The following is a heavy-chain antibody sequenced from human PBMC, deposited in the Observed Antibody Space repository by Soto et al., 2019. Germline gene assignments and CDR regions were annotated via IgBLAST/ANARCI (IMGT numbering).Heavy chain of an antibody. CDR1: GFTFTSSA. V-gene: IGHV1-58*01. Sequence: QMQLVQSGPEVKKPGTSVKVSCKASGFTFTSSAVQWVRQARGQRLEWIGWIVVGSGNTNYAQKFQERVTITMDMSTSTAYMELSSLRSEGTAVYYCAAEAPDLIAGGGEYWGQGTLVTVSS. J-gene: IGHJ4*02. CDR2: IVVGSGNT. CDR3: AAEAPDLIAGGGEY. D-gene: IGHD6-13*01.